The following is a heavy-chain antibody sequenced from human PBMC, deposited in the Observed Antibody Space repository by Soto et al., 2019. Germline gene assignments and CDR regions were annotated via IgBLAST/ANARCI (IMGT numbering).Heavy chain of an antibody. D-gene: IGHD3-22*01. Sequence: PGESLKISCKGSGHIFNNYWIGWVRQMPGKGLEWMGIIYPGDSDTRYSPSFQGQVTITVDKSINTAYLQWSRLKDSDTAIYYCARQRLWGTSGYYYFENWGQGTLVTVSS. CDR2: IYPGDSDT. CDR1: GHIFNNYW. V-gene: IGHV5-51*01. CDR3: ARQRLWGTSGYYYFEN. J-gene: IGHJ4*02.